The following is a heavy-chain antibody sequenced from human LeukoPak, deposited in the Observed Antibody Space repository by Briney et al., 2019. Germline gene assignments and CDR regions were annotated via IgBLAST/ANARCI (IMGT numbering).Heavy chain of an antibody. Sequence: GGSLRLSCSASGFTFNSYAMHWVRQAPGKGLEYVSAISSSGGSTYYADLVKGRFTISRNNSKNTLYLQMSSLRPEDTAVYFCVKERSGGFFDYWGQGTLVTVSS. CDR2: ISSSGGST. CDR1: GFTFNSYA. V-gene: IGHV3-64D*09. CDR3: VKERSGGFFDY. D-gene: IGHD1-26*01. J-gene: IGHJ4*02.